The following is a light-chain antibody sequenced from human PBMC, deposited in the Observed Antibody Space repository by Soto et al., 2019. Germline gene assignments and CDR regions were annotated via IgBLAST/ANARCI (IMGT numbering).Light chain of an antibody. CDR2: EVS. CDR3: SSYTSGSTRV. CDR1: SSDVGGYNY. V-gene: IGLV2-14*01. J-gene: IGLJ1*01. Sequence: QAVVTQPASVSGSPGQSITISCTGTSSDVGGYNYVSWYQQHPGKAPKLMIYEVSNRPSGVSNRFSGSKSGNTASLTISGLQAEDEADYYCSSYTSGSTRVFGPGTKLTVL.